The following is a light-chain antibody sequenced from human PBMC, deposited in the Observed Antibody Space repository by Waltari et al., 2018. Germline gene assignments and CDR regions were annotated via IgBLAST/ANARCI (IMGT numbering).Light chain of an antibody. V-gene: IGKV3-15*01. J-gene: IGKJ1*01. CDR1: QSVSSN. CDR2: GAS. Sequence: EIVMTQSPATLSVSPGERATPSCRASQSVSSNLAWYQQKPGQDPRLLIYGASTRATGIPARFSGSGSGTEFTLTISSLQSEDFAVYYCQQYNNWWTFGQGTKVEIK. CDR3: QQYNNWWT.